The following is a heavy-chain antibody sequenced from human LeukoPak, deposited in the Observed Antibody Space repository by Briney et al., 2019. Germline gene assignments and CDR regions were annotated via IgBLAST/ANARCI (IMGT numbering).Heavy chain of an antibody. J-gene: IGHJ4*02. CDR2: INSDGSST. CDR1: GFTFSSYW. D-gene: IGHD3-16*02. CDR3: AKDLDDYVWGSYRTDY. Sequence: PGGSLRLSCAASGFTFSSYWMHWVRQAPGKGLVWVSRINSDGSSTSYADSVKGRFTISRDNSKNTLYLQMNSLRAEDTAVYYCAKDLDDYVWGSYRTDYWGQGTLVTVSS. V-gene: IGHV3-74*01.